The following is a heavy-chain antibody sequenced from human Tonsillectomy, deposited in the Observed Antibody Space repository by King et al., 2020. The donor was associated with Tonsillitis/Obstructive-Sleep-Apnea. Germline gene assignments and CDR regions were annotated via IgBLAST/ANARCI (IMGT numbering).Heavy chain of an antibody. J-gene: IGHJ5*02. CDR1: GYTFTSYY. CDR3: ARGDGVVVVAATLLT. CDR2: INPSGGST. Sequence: VQLVESGAEVKKPGASVKVSCKASGYTFTSYYMHWVRQAPGQGLEWMGIINPSGGSTSYAQKFQGRVTMTRDTSTSTVYMELSSLRSEDTAVYYCARGDGVVVVAATLLTWGQGTLVTVSS. V-gene: IGHV1-46*01. D-gene: IGHD2-15*01.